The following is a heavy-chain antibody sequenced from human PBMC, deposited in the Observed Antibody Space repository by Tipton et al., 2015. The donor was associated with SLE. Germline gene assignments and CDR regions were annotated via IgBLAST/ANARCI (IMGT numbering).Heavy chain of an antibody. Sequence: TLSLTCAVSGYSISSGYYWGWIRQPPGKGLEWIGSIYHSGRTYYNPSLKSRVTISVDTSKNQFSLNLSSVTAADTAVYYCARDLTIFGVVRDYWGQGTLVTVSS. CDR3: ARDLTIFGVVRDY. D-gene: IGHD3-3*01. J-gene: IGHJ4*02. V-gene: IGHV4-38-2*02. CDR2: IYHSGRT. CDR1: GYSISSGYY.